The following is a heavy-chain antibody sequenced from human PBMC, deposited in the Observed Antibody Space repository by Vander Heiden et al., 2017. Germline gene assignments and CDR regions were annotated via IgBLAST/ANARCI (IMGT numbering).Heavy chain of an antibody. CDR3: ARPGWSNYYFYGMDV. V-gene: IGHV5-51*03. D-gene: IGHD3-3*01. Sequence: EVQLVQSGAEVRRPGESLKISCTGSGYSFTNYCIGWVRQMPGKGLEWMWIIYPGDSDTRYSPSFQGQVTISADKSVSTAYLQWSILKASDTAIYYCARPGWSNYYFYGMDVWGQATTVTVSS. CDR2: IYPGDSDT. CDR1: GYSFTNYC. J-gene: IGHJ6*02.